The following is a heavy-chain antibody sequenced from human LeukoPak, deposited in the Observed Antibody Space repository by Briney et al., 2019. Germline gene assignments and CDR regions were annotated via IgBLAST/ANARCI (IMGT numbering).Heavy chain of an antibody. CDR2: IYHSGST. CDR1: GGSISSGNYY. V-gene: IGHV4-31*03. CDR3: ARGTIAVDGTLDAFDI. J-gene: IGHJ3*02. D-gene: IGHD6-19*01. Sequence: PSETLSLTCTVSGGSISSGNYYWNWIRQHPGKGLEWIGYIYHSGSTYCNPSLKSRVTISVDTSMIQFSLKLSSVTAADTAVYYCARGTIAVDGTLDAFDIWGQGTMVTVSS.